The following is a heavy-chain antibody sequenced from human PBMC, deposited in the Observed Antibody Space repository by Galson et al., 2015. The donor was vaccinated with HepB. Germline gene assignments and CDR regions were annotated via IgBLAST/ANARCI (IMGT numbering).Heavy chain of an antibody. CDR3: ARDQGDDYVNYYYYYGMDV. CDR2: IYRGGTT. V-gene: IGHV3-66*02. Sequence: SLRLSCALSGFSVSLNYMSWVRQAPGKGLERVSVIYRGGTTYYADSVKGRFTISRDNSKNTLYLQMNSLRAEDTGVYYCARDQGDDYVNYYYYYGMDVWGQGTTVTVSS. J-gene: IGHJ6*02. CDR1: GFSVSLNY. D-gene: IGHD4-17*01.